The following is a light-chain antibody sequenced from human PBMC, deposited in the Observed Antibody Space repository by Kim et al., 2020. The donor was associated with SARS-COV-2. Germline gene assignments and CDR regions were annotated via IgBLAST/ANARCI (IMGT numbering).Light chain of an antibody. V-gene: IGKV1-39*01. CDR2: STS. CDR3: QQSYSTPHT. J-gene: IGKJ2*01. Sequence: DIQMTQSPSSLSASVGDRVTITCRASQSINSYLNWYQQKPGKAPKLLIYSTSSLQSGVPSRFSGSGSRTDFTLTINSLQPEDFATYFCQQSYSTPHTFGQGTKLEI. CDR1: QSINSY.